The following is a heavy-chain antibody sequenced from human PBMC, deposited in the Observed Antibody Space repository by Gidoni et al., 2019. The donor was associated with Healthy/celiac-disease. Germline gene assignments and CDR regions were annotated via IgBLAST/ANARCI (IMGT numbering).Heavy chain of an antibody. J-gene: IGHJ4*02. V-gene: IGHV1-24*01. D-gene: IGHD2-15*01. Sequence: QVQLVQSGAEVKKPGASVKVSCKVSGSTLPELSMHWVRTAPGKGLEWMGGFDPEDGETIYAQKFQGRVTMTEDTSTDTAYMELSSLRSEDTAVYYWATDLYPYCSGGSCYSADYWGQGTLVTVSS. CDR3: ATDLYPYCSGGSCYSADY. CDR1: GSTLPELS. CDR2: FDPEDGET.